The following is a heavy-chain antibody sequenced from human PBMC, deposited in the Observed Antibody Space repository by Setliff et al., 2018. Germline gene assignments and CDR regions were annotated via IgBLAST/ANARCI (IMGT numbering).Heavy chain of an antibody. Sequence: PGGSLRLSCGASGFIFNTYGMHWVRQAPGKGLEWVSYFSGSSSTIRYADSVEGRFTISRENAKNSLYLQMNSLRAEDTAVYYCARSGNYRVDYWGQGTLVTVSS. CDR1: GFIFNTYG. J-gene: IGHJ4*02. D-gene: IGHD1-26*01. V-gene: IGHV3-48*01. CDR3: ARSGNYRVDY. CDR2: FSGSSSTI.